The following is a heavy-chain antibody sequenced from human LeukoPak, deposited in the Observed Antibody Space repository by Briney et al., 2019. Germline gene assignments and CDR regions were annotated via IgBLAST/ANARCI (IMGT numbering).Heavy chain of an antibody. D-gene: IGHD4-23*01. J-gene: IGHJ3*02. V-gene: IGHV4-34*01. Sequence: PSETLSLTCAVYGGSFSGYYWSWIRQPPGKGLEWIGEINHSGSTNCNPSLKSRVTISVDTSKNQFSLKLSSVTAADTAVYYCAREGNGGKVVAFDIWGQGTMVTVSS. CDR2: INHSGST. CDR1: GGSFSGYY. CDR3: AREGNGGKVVAFDI.